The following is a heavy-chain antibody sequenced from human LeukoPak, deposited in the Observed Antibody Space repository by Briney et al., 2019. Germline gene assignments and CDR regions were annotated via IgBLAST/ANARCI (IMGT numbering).Heavy chain of an antibody. V-gene: IGHV1-18*01. Sequence: ASVKVSCKASGYTFTSYGISWVRQAPGQELEWMGWISAYNGNTNYAQKLQGRVTMTTDTSTSTAYMELRSLRSDDTAVYYCARDTKQLLYFPYDYWGQGTLVTVSS. CDR3: ARDTKQLLYFPYDY. D-gene: IGHD2-2*02. CDR1: GYTFTSYG. CDR2: ISAYNGNT. J-gene: IGHJ4*02.